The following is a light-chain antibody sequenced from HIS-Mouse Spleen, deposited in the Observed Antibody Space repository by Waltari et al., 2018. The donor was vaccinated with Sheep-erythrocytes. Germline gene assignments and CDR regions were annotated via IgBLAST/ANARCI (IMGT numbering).Light chain of an antibody. CDR2: EGS. CDR1: SSAVGSYNL. V-gene: IGLV2-23*01. J-gene: IGLJ3*02. CDR3: CSYAGSSTWV. Sequence: QSALTQPASVSRSPGQSITISCTGTSSAVGSYNLVPWYQQHPGKAPKLMIYEGSKRPSGVSNRFSGSKSGNTASLTISGLQAEDEADYYCCSYAGSSTWVFGGGTKLTVL.